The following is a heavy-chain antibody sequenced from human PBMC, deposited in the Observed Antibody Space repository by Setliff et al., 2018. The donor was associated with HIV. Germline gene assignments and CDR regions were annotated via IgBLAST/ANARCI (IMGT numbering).Heavy chain of an antibody. CDR3: ARARTGVTINNFDY. V-gene: IGHV3-30*04. Sequence: PGGSLRLSCAASGFSFSTYAMHWVRQAPGKGLEWVSVISYDGSSESYADSVKGRFTISRDNSKNTLYLQMNSLGPEDTAVYYCARARTGVTINNFDYWGQGTLVTVSS. CDR1: GFSFSTYA. J-gene: IGHJ4*02. CDR2: ISYDGSSE. D-gene: IGHD2-21*01.